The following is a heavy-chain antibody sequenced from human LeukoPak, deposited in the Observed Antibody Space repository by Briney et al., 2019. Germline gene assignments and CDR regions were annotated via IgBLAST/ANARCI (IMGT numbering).Heavy chain of an antibody. D-gene: IGHD6-19*01. V-gene: IGHV3-30*18. CDR1: GFTFSSYG. J-gene: IGHJ4*02. Sequence: PGRSLRLSCAASGFTFSSYGMHWVRQAPGKGLEWVAVTSYDGSNKYYADSVKGRFTISRDNSKNTLYLQMNSLRAEDTAAYYCAKDRSGWLHRGSYYFDYWGQGTLVTVSS. CDR2: TSYDGSNK. CDR3: AKDRSGWLHRGSYYFDY.